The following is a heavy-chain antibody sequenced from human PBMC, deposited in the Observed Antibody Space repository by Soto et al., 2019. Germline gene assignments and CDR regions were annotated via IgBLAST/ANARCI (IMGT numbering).Heavy chain of an antibody. CDR1: GFTFSSYA. D-gene: IGHD2-15*01. J-gene: IGHJ4*02. V-gene: IGHV3-30-3*01. Sequence: QVQLVESGGGVVQPGRSLRLSCAASGFTFSSYAMHWVRQAPGKGLEWVAVISYDGSNKYYAVSVKGRFTISRDNSKNTLYMQMNSLRAEDTAVYYCASVPSSSGRAHFDYWGQGTLVTVSS. CDR3: ASVPSSSGRAHFDY. CDR2: ISYDGSNK.